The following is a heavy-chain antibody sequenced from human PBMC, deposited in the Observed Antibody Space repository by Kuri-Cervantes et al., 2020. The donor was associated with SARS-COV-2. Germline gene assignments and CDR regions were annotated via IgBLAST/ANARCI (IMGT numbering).Heavy chain of an antibody. CDR1: GFTFSNAW. V-gene: IGHV3-7*01. J-gene: IGHJ4*02. Sequence: GESLKISCAAPGFTFSNAWMSWVRQAPGKGLEWVANRKQDGSEKYYVDSVKGRFTISRDNAKNSLYLQMNSLRAEDTAVYYCARVRFLATAGDFDYWGQGTLVTVYS. CDR3: ARVRFLATAGDFDY. D-gene: IGHD3-3*01. CDR2: RKQDGSEK.